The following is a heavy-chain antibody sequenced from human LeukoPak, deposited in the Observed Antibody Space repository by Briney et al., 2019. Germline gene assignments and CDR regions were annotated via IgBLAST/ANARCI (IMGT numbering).Heavy chain of an antibody. V-gene: IGHV4-39*01. Sequence: PSETLSLTCTVSGGSISSSSYYWGWIRQPPGKGLEWIGSIYYSGSTYYNPSLKSRVTISVDTSKNQFSLKLSSVTAADTAVYYCARHTITMVRGVIITNRFDPWGQGTLVTVSS. CDR1: GGSISSSSYY. D-gene: IGHD3-10*01. CDR2: IYYSGST. J-gene: IGHJ5*02. CDR3: ARHTITMVRGVIITNRFDP.